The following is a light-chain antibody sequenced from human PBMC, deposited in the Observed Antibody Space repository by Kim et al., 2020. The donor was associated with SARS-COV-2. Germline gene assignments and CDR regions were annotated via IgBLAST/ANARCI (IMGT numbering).Light chain of an antibody. CDR1: QSVANNNY. Sequence: EIVLTQSPGTLSLSPGERATLSCRASQSVANNNYLAWYQLRPGQPPRLLISDASTRATGIPDRFSGSGSGTDFTLTISRLEPEDFAVYYCQQYGGSLQTFGQGTKVEIK. CDR2: DAS. CDR3: QQYGGSLQT. V-gene: IGKV3-20*01. J-gene: IGKJ1*01.